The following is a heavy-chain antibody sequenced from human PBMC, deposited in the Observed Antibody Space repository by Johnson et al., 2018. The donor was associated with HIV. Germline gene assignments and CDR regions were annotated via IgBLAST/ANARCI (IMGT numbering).Heavy chain of an antibody. D-gene: IGHD4-23*01. J-gene: IGHJ3*02. CDR3: ARGTPYGGNSWDFDI. V-gene: IGHV3-48*04. CDR2: ISGSGSTI. CDR1: GFIFSSSW. Sequence: VQLVESGGGLVQPGGSLRLSCAASGFIFSSSWLHWVRQAPGKGLEWVSAISGSGSTIYYADSVKGRFTISRDNAKNSLYLQMNSLRAEDTAVYYCARGTPYGGNSWDFDIWGQGTMVTVSS.